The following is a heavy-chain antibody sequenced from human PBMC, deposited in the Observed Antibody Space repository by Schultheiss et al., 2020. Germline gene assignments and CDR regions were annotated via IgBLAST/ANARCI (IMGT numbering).Heavy chain of an antibody. Sequence: GGSLRLSCAASGFTFSSYWMSWVRQAPGKGLEWVANIKQDGSEKYYVDSVKGRFTISRDNAKNSLYLQMNSLRDEDTAVYYCARVSDCSSTSCYPYYYYGMDVWGQGTTVTVSS. J-gene: IGHJ6*02. D-gene: IGHD2-2*01. CDR1: GFTFSSYW. CDR2: IKQDGSEK. V-gene: IGHV3-7*01. CDR3: ARVSDCSSTSCYPYYYYGMDV.